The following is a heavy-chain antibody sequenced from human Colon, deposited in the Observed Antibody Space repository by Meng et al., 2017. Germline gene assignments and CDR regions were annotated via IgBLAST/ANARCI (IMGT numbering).Heavy chain of an antibody. V-gene: IGHV3-23*01. J-gene: IGHJ4*02. CDR3: AKDIYISSPFYFDY. CDR2: LSGSGDRT. Sequence: GESLKIPCAAPGFTFSSYAMSRVRQAPGKGLEWVSGLSGSGDRTYYADSAKGRFTISRDNSKNTVYLQMNSLRVEDTAVYYCAKDIYISSPFYFDYWGQGTLVTVSS. D-gene: IGHD6-13*01. CDR1: GFTFSSYA.